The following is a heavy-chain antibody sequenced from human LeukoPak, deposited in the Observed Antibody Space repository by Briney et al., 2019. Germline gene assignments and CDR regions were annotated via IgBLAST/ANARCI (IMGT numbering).Heavy chain of an antibody. Sequence: GESLQISFQASGYSFTSYWIGWVRQMPGKGLEWMGIIYPGDSDTRYSPSFQGQVTISADKSINTAYLQWSSLKASDTAMYYCARLSDSGWYGAYWGQGTLVTVSS. CDR2: IYPGDSDT. D-gene: IGHD6-19*01. CDR3: ARLSDSGWYGAY. J-gene: IGHJ4*02. CDR1: GYSFTSYW. V-gene: IGHV5-51*01.